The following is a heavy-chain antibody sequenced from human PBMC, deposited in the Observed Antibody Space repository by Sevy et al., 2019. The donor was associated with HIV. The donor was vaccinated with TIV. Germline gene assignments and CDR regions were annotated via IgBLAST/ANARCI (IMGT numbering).Heavy chain of an antibody. V-gene: IGHV3-33*01. Sequence: GGSLRLSCAASGFTFSSYGMHWVRQAPGKGLEWVAVIWYDGSNKYYADSVKGRFTISRDNSKNTLYLQMNSLRAEDTAVYYCARESSSGWYYFDYWGPGTLVTVSS. CDR1: GFTFSSYG. D-gene: IGHD6-19*01. J-gene: IGHJ4*02. CDR3: ARESSSGWYYFDY. CDR2: IWYDGSNK.